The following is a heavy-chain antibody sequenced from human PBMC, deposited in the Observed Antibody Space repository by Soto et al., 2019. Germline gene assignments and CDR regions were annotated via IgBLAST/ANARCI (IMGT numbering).Heavy chain of an antibody. V-gene: IGHV3-23*01. CDR3: AKDRFDVGLVVVPPGYFDY. CDR2: ISGSGGST. Sequence: GESLKISCAASGFTFSSYAMSWVRQAPGKGLEWVSAISGSGGSTYYADSVKGRFTISRGNSKNTLYLQMNSLRAEDTAVYYCAKDRFDVGLVVVPPGYFDYWGQGTLVTVSS. D-gene: IGHD3-22*01. J-gene: IGHJ4*02. CDR1: GFTFSSYA.